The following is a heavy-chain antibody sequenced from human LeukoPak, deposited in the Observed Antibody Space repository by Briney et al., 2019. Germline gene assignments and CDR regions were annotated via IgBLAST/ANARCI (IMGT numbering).Heavy chain of an antibody. J-gene: IGHJ5*02. CDR1: GFIFSNYG. CDR2: IRYDESNK. CDR3: ATMQWLEGVDWFDP. D-gene: IGHD6-19*01. Sequence: GGSLRLSCAASGFIFSNYGMHWVRQAPGKGLEWVAFIRYDESNKFYAGSVKGRFTISRDNSKNILFLQMNSLRAEDTAVYYCATMQWLEGVDWFDPWGRGTLVTVSS. V-gene: IGHV3-30*02.